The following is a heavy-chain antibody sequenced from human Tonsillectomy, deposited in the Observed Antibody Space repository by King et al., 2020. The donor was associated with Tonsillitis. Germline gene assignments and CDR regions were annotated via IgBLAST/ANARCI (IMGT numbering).Heavy chain of an antibody. V-gene: IGHV3-7*01. J-gene: IGHJ4*02. CDR3: ARLWLRRNPQLVRVFDY. Sequence: VQLVQSGGGLVQPGGSLRLSCAASGFTFSSYWMSWVRQAPGKGLEWVANIKQDGSEKYYVDSVKGRFTISRDNAKNSLYVQMNRLRAEDTAVYYCARLWLRRNPQLVRVFDYWGQGTLVTVSS. CDR2: IKQDGSEK. CDR1: GFTFSSYW. D-gene: IGHD6-13*01.